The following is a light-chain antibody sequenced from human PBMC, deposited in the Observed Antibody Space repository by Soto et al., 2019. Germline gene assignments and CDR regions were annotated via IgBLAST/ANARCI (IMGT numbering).Light chain of an antibody. Sequence: QSALTQPASVSGSPGQSITISCTGTSSDVGAYKYVSWYQQHPGKAPKLIIYEVSNRPSGVPNRFSASKSGNTASLTISRLQTEDEADYFCSSFSATTTTTVVFGGGTKLTVL. CDR2: EVS. V-gene: IGLV2-14*01. J-gene: IGLJ2*01. CDR3: SSFSATTTTTVV. CDR1: SSDVGAYKY.